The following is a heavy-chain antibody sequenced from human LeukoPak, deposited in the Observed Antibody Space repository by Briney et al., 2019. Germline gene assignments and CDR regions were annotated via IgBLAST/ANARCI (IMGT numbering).Heavy chain of an antibody. V-gene: IGHV3-21*01. CDR3: ARDTTGRQLAPGFFDY. CDR2: ISSSSSYI. CDR1: GFTFSSYS. J-gene: IGHJ4*02. D-gene: IGHD6-13*01. Sequence: GGSLRLSCAASGFTFSSYSMNWVRQAPGKGLEWVSSISSSSSYIYYADSVKGRFTISRDNAKNSLYLQMNSLRAEDTAVYYCARDTTGRQLAPGFFDYWGQGTLVTVSS.